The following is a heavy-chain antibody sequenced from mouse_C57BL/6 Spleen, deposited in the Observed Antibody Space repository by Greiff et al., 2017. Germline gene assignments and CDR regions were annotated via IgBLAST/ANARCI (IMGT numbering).Heavy chain of an antibody. CDR1: GFTFSDYG. J-gene: IGHJ4*01. Sequence: EVQLVESGGGLVKPGGSLKLSCAASGFTFSDYGMHWVRQAPEKGLEWVAYISSGSSTIYYADTVKGRFTISRDNAKNTLFLQMTSLRSEDTAMYYCARPTGALYAMDYWGQGTSVTVSS. V-gene: IGHV5-17*01. CDR3: ARPTGALYAMDY. CDR2: ISSGSSTI. D-gene: IGHD1-1*01.